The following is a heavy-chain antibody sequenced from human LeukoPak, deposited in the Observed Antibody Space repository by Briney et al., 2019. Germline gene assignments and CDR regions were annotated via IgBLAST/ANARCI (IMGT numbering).Heavy chain of an antibody. Sequence: SQTLSLTCTVSGVSFSSGGYYWTWIRQHPGKGLEWIGYIYHSGSTYYNPSLKSRVTISVDTSKNRFSLSLSSVTAADTAVYYCARDRAAGDIAPDYWGQGILVTVSS. V-gene: IGHV4-31*03. CDR3: ARDRAAGDIAPDY. J-gene: IGHJ4*02. CDR1: GVSFSSGGYY. CDR2: IYHSGST. D-gene: IGHD5-12*01.